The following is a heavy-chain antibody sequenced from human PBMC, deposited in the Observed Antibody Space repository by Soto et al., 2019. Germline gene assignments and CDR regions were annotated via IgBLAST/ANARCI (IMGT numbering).Heavy chain of an antibody. V-gene: IGHV6-1*01. CDR1: GESVSTNSAT. CDR3: ARLIGDSWLDS. D-gene: IGHD2-8*01. Sequence: QVQLQQSGPGLVKPSQTVSLTCAISGESVSTNSATWDWIRQSPSRGLEWLGRTYYRSKWYHDYAVSVKCRITTNADPSNNQLSLQLNSVTPDDTAVYYCARLIGDSWLDSWGQGTLVTVSS. CDR2: TYYRSKWYH. J-gene: IGHJ5*01.